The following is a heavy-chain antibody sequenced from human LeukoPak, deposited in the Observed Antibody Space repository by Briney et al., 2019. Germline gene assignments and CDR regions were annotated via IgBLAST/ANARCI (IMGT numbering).Heavy chain of an antibody. CDR3: ARDRQYYDYVWGRYYFDY. Sequence: GRSLRLSCAASGFTFSSYAMHWVSQAPGKGLEWVAVISYDGSNKYYADSVKGRFTISRDNSKNTLYLQMNSLRAEDTAVYYCARDRQYYDYVWGRYYFDYWGQGTLVTVSS. J-gene: IGHJ4*02. CDR1: GFTFSSYA. D-gene: IGHD3-16*01. CDR2: ISYDGSNK. V-gene: IGHV3-30-3*01.